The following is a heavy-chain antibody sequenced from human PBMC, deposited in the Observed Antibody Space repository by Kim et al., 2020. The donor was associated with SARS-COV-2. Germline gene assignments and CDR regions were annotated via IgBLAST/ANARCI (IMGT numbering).Heavy chain of an antibody. J-gene: IGHJ4*02. CDR3: ARDQDSASIFDY. V-gene: IGHV3-30*01. Sequence: YVDSVEGRFTISRDNSKNTLYLQMNSLRAEDTAVYYCARDQDSASIFDYWGQGTLVTVSS.